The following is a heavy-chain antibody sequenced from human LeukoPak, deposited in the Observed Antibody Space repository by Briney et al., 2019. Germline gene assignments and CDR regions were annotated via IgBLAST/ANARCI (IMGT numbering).Heavy chain of an antibody. CDR2: INPNSGGT. V-gene: IGHV1-2*02. CDR1: GYTFTGYY. J-gene: IGHJ3*02. Sequence: GASVKVSCKVSGYTFTGYYMHWVRQAPGQGLEWMGWINPNSGGTNYAQKFQGRVTMTRDTSISTAYMELSRLRSDDTAVYYCARDRDYHDAFDIWGQGTMVTVSS. CDR3: ARDRDYHDAFDI. D-gene: IGHD4-11*01.